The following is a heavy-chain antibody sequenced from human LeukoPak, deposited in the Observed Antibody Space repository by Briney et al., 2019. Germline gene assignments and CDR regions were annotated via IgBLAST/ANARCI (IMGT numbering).Heavy chain of an antibody. CDR1: GFTFSSSA. J-gene: IGHJ6*03. CDR3: ARAVDNYYYYYMDV. V-gene: IGHV3-21*01. D-gene: IGHD2-2*01. Sequence: GGSLRLSCAASGFTFSSSAMSWVRQAPGKGLEWVSSISTSSSYIYYADSVKGRFTISRDNAKNSLYLQMNSLRAGDTAVYYCARAVDNYYYYYMDVWGKGTTVTVSS. CDR2: ISTSSSYI.